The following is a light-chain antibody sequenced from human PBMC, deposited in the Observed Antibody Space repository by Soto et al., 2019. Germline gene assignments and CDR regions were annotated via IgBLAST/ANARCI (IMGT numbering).Light chain of an antibody. CDR3: QQFGSSPLFT. CDR2: GAS. J-gene: IGKJ3*01. CDR1: QSVSSSY. V-gene: IGKV3-20*01. Sequence: EIVLTQSPGTLSLCPGERATLSCRASQSVSSSYLAWYQQKPGQAPRLLIYGASSSATGIPDMFSGSGSGTYFTLTISRLEPEDFSVYYCQQFGSSPLFTFGPGNKVD.